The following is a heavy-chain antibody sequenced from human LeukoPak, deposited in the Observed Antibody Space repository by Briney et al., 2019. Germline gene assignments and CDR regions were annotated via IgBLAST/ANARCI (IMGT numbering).Heavy chain of an antibody. CDR2: FYHGGST. CDR1: GYSISTGYY. CDR3: ARGLASGYPPIPFDY. J-gene: IGHJ4*02. D-gene: IGHD3-3*01. Sequence: SETLSLTCTVSGYSISTGYYWDWIRQPPGKGLEWIGTFYHGGSTYYNPSLKSRVTISVDTSKIQFSLNLSPVTAADTAIYYCARGLASGYPPIPFDYWGQGTQVTVSS. V-gene: IGHV4-38-2*02.